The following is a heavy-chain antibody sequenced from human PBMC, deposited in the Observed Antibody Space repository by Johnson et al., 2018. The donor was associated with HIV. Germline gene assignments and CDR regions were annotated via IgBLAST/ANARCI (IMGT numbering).Heavy chain of an antibody. J-gene: IGHJ3*02. CDR3: ARTPMEQWLAHDI. D-gene: IGHD6-19*01. CDR1: GFTFSTNA. V-gene: IGHV3-23*04. CDR2: ISWNSGSI. Sequence: VQLVESGGSLLQPWGSLRLSCAASGFTFSTNAMSWVRQAPGKGLEWVSGISWNSGSIGYADSVKGRFTISRDNAKNSLYLQMNSLRAEDTAVYYCARTPMEQWLAHDIWGQGTMVTVSS.